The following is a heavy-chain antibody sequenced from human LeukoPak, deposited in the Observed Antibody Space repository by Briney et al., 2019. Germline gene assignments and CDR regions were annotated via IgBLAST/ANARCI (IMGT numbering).Heavy chain of an antibody. CDR1: GYSFTGYW. Sequence: GESLKISCKGSGYSFTGYWIGWVRQVPGKGLEWMGVIYPGDSDTRYSPSFQAQVTISADKSISTAYLQWSSLKASDTAIYYCARLANGGYASGSLSSFGYWGQGTPVTVSS. CDR3: ARLANGGYASGSLSSFGY. D-gene: IGHD3-10*01. V-gene: IGHV5-51*01. J-gene: IGHJ4*02. CDR2: IYPGDSDT.